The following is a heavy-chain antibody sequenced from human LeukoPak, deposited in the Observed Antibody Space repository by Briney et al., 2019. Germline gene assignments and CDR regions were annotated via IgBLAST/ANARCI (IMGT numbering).Heavy chain of an antibody. CDR3: ARDLAAAATWFDP. CDR1: GFTFSSYA. D-gene: IGHD6-13*01. Sequence: GGSLRLSCAASGFTFSSYAMHWVRQAPGKGLEWVAFISDDGIKKFYADSVKGRFTISRDNSKNTLYLQMNSLRAEDTAVYFCARDLAAAATWFDPWGQGTLVTVSS. V-gene: IGHV3-30*03. CDR2: ISDDGIKK. J-gene: IGHJ5*02.